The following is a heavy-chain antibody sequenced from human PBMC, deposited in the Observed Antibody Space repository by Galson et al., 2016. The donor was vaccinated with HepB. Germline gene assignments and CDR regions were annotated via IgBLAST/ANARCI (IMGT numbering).Heavy chain of an antibody. D-gene: IGHD3-22*01. CDR1: GFNFRSYA. CDR3: ARSYDSSGYYLLTYGMDV. V-gene: IGHV3-30*04. CDR2: ISYDGSNK. Sequence: LRLSCAASGFNFRSYAIHWVRQAPGKGPEWVAVISYDGSNKYYADSVKGRFTISRDNSKNTLYLQMNSLRAEDTAVFYCARSYDSSGYYLLTYGMDVWGQGTTVTVSS. J-gene: IGHJ6*02.